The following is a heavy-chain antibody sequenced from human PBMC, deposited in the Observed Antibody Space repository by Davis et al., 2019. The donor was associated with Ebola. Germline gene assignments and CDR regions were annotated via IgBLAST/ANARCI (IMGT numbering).Heavy chain of an antibody. J-gene: IGHJ6*03. V-gene: IGHV5-51*01. Sequence: GGSLRLSCKGSGYIFNTYWIGWVRQVPGKGLEWMGIIYPGDSDTRYSPSFQGQVTISADKSISTAYLQWSSLKASDTAMYYCARRVDSYYYMDVWGKGTTVTVSS. CDR1: GYIFNTYW. CDR3: ARRVDSYYYMDV. D-gene: IGHD2-15*01. CDR2: IYPGDSDT.